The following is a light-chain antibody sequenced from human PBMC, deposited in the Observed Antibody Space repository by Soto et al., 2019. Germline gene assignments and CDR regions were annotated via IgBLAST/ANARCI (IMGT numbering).Light chain of an antibody. J-gene: IGKJ1*01. CDR3: QQYNSYDMWS. CDR1: QGISKW. CDR2: GAS. Sequence: DIRMTQSPSTLSASVGDRVTITCRASQGISKWLAWYQQKPGKAPKLLIYGASSLENGVPSRFSGSGSGTEFTLTISSLQPDAFATYFCQQYNSYDMWSFGQGTKVDLK. V-gene: IGKV1-5*01.